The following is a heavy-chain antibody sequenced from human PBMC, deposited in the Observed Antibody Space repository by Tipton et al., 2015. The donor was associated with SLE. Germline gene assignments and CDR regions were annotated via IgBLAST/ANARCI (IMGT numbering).Heavy chain of an antibody. J-gene: IGHJ4*02. CDR3: ARRPSGSTFDY. CDR1: GGSISSYY. CDR2: IYYSGST. D-gene: IGHD1-26*01. V-gene: IGHV4-59*12. Sequence: TLSLTCTVSGGSISSYYWSWIRQPPGKGLEWIGYIYYSGSTYYNPSLKSRVTISVDTSKNQFSLKVRSVTAADTAVYYCARRPSGSTFDYWGQGTLVTVSS.